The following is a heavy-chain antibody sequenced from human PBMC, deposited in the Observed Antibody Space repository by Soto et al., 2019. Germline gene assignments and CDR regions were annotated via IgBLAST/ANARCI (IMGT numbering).Heavy chain of an antibody. D-gene: IGHD3-10*01. CDR2: IIPIFGTA. CDR1: GGTFSSYA. J-gene: IGHJ6*02. V-gene: IGHV1-69*06. Sequence: SVNVSCKASGGTFSSYAISWVRQAPGQGLEWMGGIIPIFGTANYAQKFQGRVTITAGKSTSTAYMELSSLRSEDTAVYYCARGKGRFGESPPRHYYGMDVWGQGTTVTVSS. CDR3: ARGKGRFGESPPRHYYGMDV.